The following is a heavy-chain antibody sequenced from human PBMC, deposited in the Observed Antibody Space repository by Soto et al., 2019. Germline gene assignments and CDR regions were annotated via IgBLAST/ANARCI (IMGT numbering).Heavy chain of an antibody. D-gene: IGHD2-8*01. Sequence: EIQLVESGGGLVQPGRSLRLSCAASGFIFDDFAMHWVRQAPGKGLEWVSSITWNSASVAYADSVKGRFTISRDNAKNSLYLQMNNLRPEDAALYYCTKEVYGMGYYYYGMDVWGQETTVIVSS. CDR2: ITWNSASV. J-gene: IGHJ6*02. CDR1: GFIFDDFA. CDR3: TKEVYGMGYYYYGMDV. V-gene: IGHV3-9*01.